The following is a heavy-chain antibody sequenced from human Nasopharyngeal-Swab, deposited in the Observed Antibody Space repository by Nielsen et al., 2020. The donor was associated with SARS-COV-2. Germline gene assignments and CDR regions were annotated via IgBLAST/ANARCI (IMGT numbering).Heavy chain of an antibody. D-gene: IGHD3-3*01. CDR2: ISAYNGNT. V-gene: IGHV1-18*01. J-gene: IGHJ4*02. CDR1: GYTFTSYG. CDR3: ARDDSSNYDFWSGYYTSFDY. Sequence: ASVKVSCKASGYTFTSYGISWVRQAPGQGLEWMGWISAYNGNTTYAQKLQGRVTMTTDTSTSTAYMELRSLRSADTAVYYCARDDSSNYDFWSGYYTSFDYWGQGTLVTVAS.